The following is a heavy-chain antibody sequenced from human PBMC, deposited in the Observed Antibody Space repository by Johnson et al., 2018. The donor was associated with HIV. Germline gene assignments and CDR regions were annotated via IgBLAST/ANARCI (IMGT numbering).Heavy chain of an antibody. CDR2: IKSKTDGGTT. Sequence: VQLVESGGGLVKPGESLRLSCAASGFSFSNAWMNWVRQAPGKGLEWVGRIKSKTDGGTTDYAAPVKGRFTISRDDLKNTLYLQMNSLKSEDTAVYYCTALWAAAGDAFDIWGQGTMVTVSS. D-gene: IGHD6-13*01. J-gene: IGHJ3*02. CDR3: TALWAAAGDAFDI. CDR1: GFSFSNAW. V-gene: IGHV3-15*01.